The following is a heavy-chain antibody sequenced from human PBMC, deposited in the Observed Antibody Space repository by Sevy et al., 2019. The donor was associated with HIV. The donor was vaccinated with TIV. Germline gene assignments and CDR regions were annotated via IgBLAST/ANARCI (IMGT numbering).Heavy chain of an antibody. J-gene: IGHJ5*02. Sequence: GGSLRLSCAASGFTFSSYSMSWVRQAPGKGLEWVSSISTSSSYMYYADSVKGRFTISRDNAKNSLFLQMNSLRAEDTAVSYCASRYNYDPGRFDPWGQGTLVTVSS. CDR3: ASRYNYDPGRFDP. V-gene: IGHV3-21*01. D-gene: IGHD3-16*01. CDR2: ISTSSSYM. CDR1: GFTFSSYS.